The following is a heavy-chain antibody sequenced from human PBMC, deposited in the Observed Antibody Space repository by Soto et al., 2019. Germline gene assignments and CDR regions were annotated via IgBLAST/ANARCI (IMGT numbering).Heavy chain of an antibody. CDR2: GGT. CDR3: ARVPIEYSSSSGGYYFDY. V-gene: IGHV1-2*04. D-gene: IGHD6-6*01. Sequence: GGTNYAQKFQGWVTMTRDTSISTAYMELSRLRSDDTAVYYCARVPIEYSSSSGGYYFDYWGQGTLVTVSS. J-gene: IGHJ4*02.